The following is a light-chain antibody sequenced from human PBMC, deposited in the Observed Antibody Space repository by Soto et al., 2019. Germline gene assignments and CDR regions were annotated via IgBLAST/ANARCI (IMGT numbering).Light chain of an antibody. Sequence: EIVLTQSPGTLSLSPGERATLSCRASQSVSSSYLAWYQQKPGQAPRLLIYGPSSRAPGIPDRFSGSGSGTDFTLTISRLEPEDFAVYYCQQYGSSLMYTFGKGTKLEIK. CDR3: QQYGSSLMYT. J-gene: IGKJ2*01. CDR2: GPS. CDR1: QSVSSSY. V-gene: IGKV3-20*01.